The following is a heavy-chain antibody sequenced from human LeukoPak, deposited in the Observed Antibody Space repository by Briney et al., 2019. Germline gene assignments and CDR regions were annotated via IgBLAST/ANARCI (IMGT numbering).Heavy chain of an antibody. D-gene: IGHD3-22*01. J-gene: IGHJ3*02. V-gene: IGHV3-7*03. CDR2: IDQDGSEK. CDR1: GFTFSSYS. Sequence: GGSLRLSCAASGFTFSSYSMNWVRQAPGNGLEWVANIDQDGSEKYYVESMKGRITISRDTAKNSLYLQMNSLRAEDTAVYYCARDYYSYSRGSWAFDIWGQGTMVTVSS. CDR3: ARDYYSYSRGSWAFDI.